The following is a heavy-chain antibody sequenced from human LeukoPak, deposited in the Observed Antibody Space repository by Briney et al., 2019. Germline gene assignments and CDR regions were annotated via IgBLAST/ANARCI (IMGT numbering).Heavy chain of an antibody. CDR1: GGSMSSYY. D-gene: IGHD6-13*01. CDR3: ATSRGSSWYGAFDI. CDR2: IYTSGST. Sequence: ASETLSLTCTVSGGSMSSYYWSWIRQPAGRGLEWIGRIYTSGSTNYNPSLKSRITMSVDTSKNQFSLKLSSVTAADTAVYYCATSRGSSWYGAFDIWGQGTMVTVSS. J-gene: IGHJ3*02. V-gene: IGHV4-4*07.